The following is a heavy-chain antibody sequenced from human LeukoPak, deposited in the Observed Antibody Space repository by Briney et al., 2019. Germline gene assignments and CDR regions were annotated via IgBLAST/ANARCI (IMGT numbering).Heavy chain of an antibody. CDR2: FNPGDGTT. D-gene: IGHD3-3*01. J-gene: IGHJ5*02. CDR3: ARCDFLSGYCSS. CDR1: GHTFSSNY. V-gene: IGHV1-46*01. Sequence: EASVKVSCKAGGHTFSSNYIHWVRQGPGQGLDWMGMFNPGDGTTTSAQRFRGRVTMTRDTSKTTFYVQLSGLRSEDTAVYYCARCDFLSGYCSSWGQGSLVTVSS.